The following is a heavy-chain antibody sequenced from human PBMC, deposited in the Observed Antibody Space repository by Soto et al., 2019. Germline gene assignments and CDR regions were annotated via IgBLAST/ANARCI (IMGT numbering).Heavy chain of an antibody. CDR1: GGSISSSSYY. J-gene: IGHJ4*02. CDR3: AWYGDSTTYYFDY. V-gene: IGHV4-39*01. Sequence: SETLSLTCTVSGGSISSSSYYWGWIRQPPGKGLEWIGSIYYSGSTYYNPSLKSRVTISVDTSKNQFSLKLSSVTAADTAVYYCAWYGDSTTYYFDYWGQGTLVTVSS. D-gene: IGHD4-17*01. CDR2: IYYSGST.